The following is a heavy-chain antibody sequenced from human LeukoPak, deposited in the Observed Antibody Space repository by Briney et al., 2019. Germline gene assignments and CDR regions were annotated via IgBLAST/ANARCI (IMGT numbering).Heavy chain of an antibody. CDR3: ARSPVVAATLEFYFDY. CDR2: LYHTGST. Sequence: SETLSLTCTVSGHSISSGYYYWGWIRQPPGKGLEWIGSLYHTGSTYYNPSLKSRVTISVDTSKNQFSLKLSSVTAADTAVYYCARSPVVAATLEFYFDYWGQGTLVAVSS. J-gene: IGHJ4*02. CDR1: GHSISSGYYY. V-gene: IGHV4-38-2*02. D-gene: IGHD2-15*01.